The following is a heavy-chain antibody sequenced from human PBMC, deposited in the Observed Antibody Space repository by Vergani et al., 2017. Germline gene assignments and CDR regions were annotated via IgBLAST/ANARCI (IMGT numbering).Heavy chain of an antibody. CDR1: GFTFSNAW. D-gene: IGHD2-15*01. J-gene: IGHJ4*02. V-gene: IGHV3-15*01. CDR3: TTGYCSGGSCYSGVDY. CDR2: IKSKTDGGTT. Sequence: EVQLVESGGGLVKPGGSLRLSCAVSGFTFSNAWMSWVRQAPGKGLEWVGRIKSKTDGGTTDYAAPVKGRFTISRDDSKNTLYLQMNSLKTEDTAVYYCTTGYCSGGSCYSGVDYWGQGTLVTVSS.